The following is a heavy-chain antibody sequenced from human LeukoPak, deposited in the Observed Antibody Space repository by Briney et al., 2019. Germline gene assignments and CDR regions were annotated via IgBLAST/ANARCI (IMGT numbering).Heavy chain of an antibody. J-gene: IGHJ4*02. CDR2: IRYDGSNK. Sequence: GGSLRLSCAASGFTFSSYGMHWVRQAPGKGLEWVAFIRYDGSNKYYADSVKGRFTISRDNSKNTLYLQMDSLRAEDTAVYYCAKVMGSSGWSSYWGQRTLVTVSS. D-gene: IGHD6-19*01. V-gene: IGHV3-30*02. CDR3: AKVMGSSGWSSY. CDR1: GFTFSSYG.